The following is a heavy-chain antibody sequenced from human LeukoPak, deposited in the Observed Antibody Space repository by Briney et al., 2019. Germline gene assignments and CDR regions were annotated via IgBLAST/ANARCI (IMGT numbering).Heavy chain of an antibody. V-gene: IGHV3-11*01. J-gene: IGHJ4*02. CDR2: ISSSGSTI. CDR1: GFTFSDYY. Sequence: GGSLRLSCAASGFTFSDYYMSWIRQAPGKGLEWVSYISSSGSTIYYADSVKGRFTISRDNAKNSLYLQMNSLRAEDTAVYYCARVVRDILTGYYSYYFDYWGQGILVTVSS. D-gene: IGHD3-9*01. CDR3: ARVVRDILTGYYSYYFDY.